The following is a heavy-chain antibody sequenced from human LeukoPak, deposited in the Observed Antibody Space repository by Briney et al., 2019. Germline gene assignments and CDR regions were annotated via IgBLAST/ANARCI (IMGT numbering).Heavy chain of an antibody. D-gene: IGHD3-3*01. V-gene: IGHV4-38-2*02. CDR2: FYHSGSA. J-gene: IGHJ4*02. Sequence: TSETLSLTCTVSGYSISSGYYWGWIRQPPGKGLEWIGSFYHSGSAYYNPSLRSRVTISVDTSKNQFCLNLSSATAADTAVYYCASLIHDFYDFSIDYWGQGTLVTVSS. CDR3: ASLIHDFYDFSIDY. CDR1: GYSISSGYY.